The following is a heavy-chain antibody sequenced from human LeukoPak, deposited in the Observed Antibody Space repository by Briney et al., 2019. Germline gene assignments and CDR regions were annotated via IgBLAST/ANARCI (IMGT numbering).Heavy chain of an antibody. Sequence: SETLSLTCTVSGGSISNYYWNWIRQPPGKGLEWIGYIHYTGSTNYNPSLKSRVTISVETSKNQFSLKLKSVTAADTAVYYCARGGYYGSGNYFRFDPWGQGTLVTVSS. CDR2: IHYTGST. CDR1: GGSISNYY. CDR3: ARGGYYGSGNYFRFDP. J-gene: IGHJ5*02. D-gene: IGHD3-10*01. V-gene: IGHV4-59*01.